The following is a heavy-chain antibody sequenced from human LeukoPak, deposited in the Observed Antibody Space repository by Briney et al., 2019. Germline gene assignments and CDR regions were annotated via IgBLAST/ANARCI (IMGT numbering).Heavy chain of an antibody. Sequence: SEALSLTCAVYGGSFSGYYWSWIRQPPGKGLEWIGEINHSGSTNYNPSLKSRVTISVGTSKNQFSLKLSSVTAADTAVYYCARHNGRRVRGVIGGWFDPWGQGTLVTVSS. CDR1: GGSFSGYY. J-gene: IGHJ5*02. D-gene: IGHD3-10*01. CDR3: ARHNGRRVRGVIGGWFDP. CDR2: INHSGST. V-gene: IGHV4-34*01.